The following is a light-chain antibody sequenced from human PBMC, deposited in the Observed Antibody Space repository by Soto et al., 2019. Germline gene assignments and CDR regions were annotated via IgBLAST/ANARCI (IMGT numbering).Light chain of an antibody. CDR2: DTS. Sequence: NVFTQSPATLSLSPGESATLSCRASQSVRDRYLAWYQQKPGQPPNILIYDTSTRDTGVPDRFSGSGCGTDCALTISIVQPEDFVNYFGQQNGSSPGTFGQGTKVDI. CDR1: QSVRDRY. J-gene: IGKJ1*01. CDR3: QQNGSSPGT. V-gene: IGKV3-20*01.